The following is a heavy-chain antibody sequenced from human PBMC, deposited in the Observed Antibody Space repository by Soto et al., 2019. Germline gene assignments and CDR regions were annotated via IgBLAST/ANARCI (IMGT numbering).Heavy chain of an antibody. D-gene: IGHD3-10*01. Sequence: QVQLVQSGAEVKKPGASVKVSCKTSGYTFTSYGISWVRQAPGQGLEWMGWISAYNVNTNYAQKLKGRVTMTTDPATSTAYMELRSLRPDDRPVYYCARIYYYGSGRGRYGMDVWGQGTTVTVSS. CDR1: GYTFTSYG. J-gene: IGHJ6*02. V-gene: IGHV1-18*01. CDR2: ISAYNVNT. CDR3: ARIYYYGSGRGRYGMDV.